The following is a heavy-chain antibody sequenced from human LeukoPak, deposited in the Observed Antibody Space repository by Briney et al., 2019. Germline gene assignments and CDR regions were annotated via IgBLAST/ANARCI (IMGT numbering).Heavy chain of an antibody. V-gene: IGHV4-34*01. CDR2: INHSGST. J-gene: IGHJ5*02. Sequence: SETLSLTCAVYGGSFSGYYWSWIRQPPGKGLEWIGEINHSGSTNYNPSLMSRVTISVDTSKNQLSLRLSSVTAADTAVYYCARGPDSGSYYAWFDPWGQGTLVTVSS. CDR1: GGSFSGYY. D-gene: IGHD1-26*01. CDR3: ARGPDSGSYYAWFDP.